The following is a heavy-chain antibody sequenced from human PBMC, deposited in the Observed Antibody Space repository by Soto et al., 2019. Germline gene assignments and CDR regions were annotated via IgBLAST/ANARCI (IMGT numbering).Heavy chain of an antibody. V-gene: IGHV5-51*01. CDR3: ARRDTGGYPNYYQYGMDV. CDR1: GYSFTTYW. J-gene: IGHJ6*02. Sequence: PGESLKISCKASGYSFTTYWIAWVRQMPGKGLEWMGIIYPGDSDTRYSPSFEGQVTISADRSITTAYLQWSTLKASDTATYYCARRDTGGYPNYYQYGMDVWGQGTTVTVSS. CDR2: IYPGDSDT. D-gene: IGHD6-25*01.